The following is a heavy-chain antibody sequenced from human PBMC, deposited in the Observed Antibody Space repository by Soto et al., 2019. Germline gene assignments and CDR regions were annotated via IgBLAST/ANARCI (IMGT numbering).Heavy chain of an antibody. V-gene: IGHV1-46*03. CDR1: GYTFTSYY. D-gene: IGHD3-22*01. J-gene: IGHJ3*02. CDR3: ARATHPITMIVVVTSEVGTFDI. Sequence: GASVKVSCKASGYTFTSYYMHWVRQAPGQGLEWMGIINPSGGSTSYAQKFQGRVTMTRDTSTSTVYMELSSLRSEDTAVYYCARATHPITMIVVVTSEVGTFDIWGQRTTVTVSS. CDR2: INPSGGST.